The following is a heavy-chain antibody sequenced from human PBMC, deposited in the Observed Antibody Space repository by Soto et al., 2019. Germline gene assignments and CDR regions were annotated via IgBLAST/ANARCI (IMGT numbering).Heavy chain of an antibody. CDR3: ARAQYDFLTGFMPGLVDY. D-gene: IGHD3-9*01. CDR2: ISSSSSYT. Sequence: QVQLVESGGGLVKPGGSLRLSCAASGFTFSDDYMSWIRQAPGKGLEWVSYISSSSSYTNYADSVKGRFTISRDNAKNSLYLQMNSLRAEDTAVYYCARAQYDFLTGFMPGLVDYWGQGTLVTVSS. J-gene: IGHJ4*02. CDR1: GFTFSDDY. V-gene: IGHV3-11*06.